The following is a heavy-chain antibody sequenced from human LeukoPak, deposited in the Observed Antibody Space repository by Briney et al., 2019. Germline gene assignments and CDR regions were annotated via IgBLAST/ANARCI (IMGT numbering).Heavy chain of an antibody. V-gene: IGHV4-39*07. CDR2: IYYSGST. Sequence: KASETLSLTCTVSGGSIRSSSYYWAWIRQPPGKGLEWIGGIYYSGSTYYNPSLKSRVNISVDTSKNQFSLKLSSVTAADTAVYYCARREDTTVVTPGRAFDIWGQGTMVTVSS. D-gene: IGHD4-23*01. J-gene: IGHJ3*02. CDR1: GGSIRSSSYY. CDR3: ARREDTTVVTPGRAFDI.